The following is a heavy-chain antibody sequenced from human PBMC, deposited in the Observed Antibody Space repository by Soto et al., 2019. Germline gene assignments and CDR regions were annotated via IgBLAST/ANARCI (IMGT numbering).Heavy chain of an antibody. CDR3: ARGIGASFP. Sequence: QVQLVQSGAEVKKPGASVKVSCKASGITSTTYAIHWVRQAPGHGLEWMGWINTGNGNTRYSQRFLGRVSLTTDTSTSTASMDLSSLLSEDTVFYSCARGIGASFPWGRGPLIPASS. CDR2: INTGNGNT. V-gene: IGHV1-3*04. D-gene: IGHD2-15*01. J-gene: IGHJ5*02. CDR1: GITSTTYA.